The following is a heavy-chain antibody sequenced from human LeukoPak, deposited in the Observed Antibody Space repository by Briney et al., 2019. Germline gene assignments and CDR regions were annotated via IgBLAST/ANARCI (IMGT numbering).Heavy chain of an antibody. CDR1: GYTFIGYY. D-gene: IGHD3-10*01. V-gene: IGHV1-2*02. CDR2: INPNSGGT. Sequence: ASVKLSRKASGYTFIGYYMHWVRQAPGQGLGWMGWINPNSGGTNYAQKFQGRVTMARDTSISTAYMELSRLRSDDTAVYYCASRGWAGEYYFDYWGQGTLVTVSS. CDR3: ASRGWAGEYYFDY. J-gene: IGHJ4*02.